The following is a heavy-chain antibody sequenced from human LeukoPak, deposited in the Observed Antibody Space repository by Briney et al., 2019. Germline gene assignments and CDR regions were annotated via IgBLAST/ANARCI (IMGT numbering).Heavy chain of an antibody. CDR3: ARVLVVTAYFDY. CDR2: IYSGGST. Sequence: PGGSLRLSCAASGFTVSSNYMSWVRQAPGKGLEWVSVIYSGGSTYYADSVKGRFTISRDNSKNTLYLQMNSLRAEDTAVYYCARVLVVTAYFDYWGQGTLVTVSS. V-gene: IGHV3-66*01. J-gene: IGHJ4*02. CDR1: GFTVSSNY. D-gene: IGHD2-21*02.